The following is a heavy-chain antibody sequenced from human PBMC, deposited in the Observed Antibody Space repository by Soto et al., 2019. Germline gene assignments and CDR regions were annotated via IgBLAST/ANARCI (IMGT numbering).Heavy chain of an antibody. Sequence: GGSLRLSCAASGFTSSSYAMSWVRQAPGKGLEWVSSIIGSGVRTYYADSVQGRFTISRDNSKNTLYLQMDSLRAEDTAVYYCAKELMLAAGSWLTSDQHHYGMDVWGQGTTVTVSS. CDR1: GFTSSSYA. CDR2: IIGSGVRT. V-gene: IGHV3-23*01. J-gene: IGHJ6*02. CDR3: AKELMLAAGSWLTSDQHHYGMDV. D-gene: IGHD6-13*01.